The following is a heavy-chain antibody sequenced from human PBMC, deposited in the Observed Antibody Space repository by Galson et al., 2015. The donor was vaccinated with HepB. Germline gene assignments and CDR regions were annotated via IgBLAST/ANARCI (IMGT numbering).Heavy chain of an antibody. CDR2: INQDGSEK. Sequence: FSSYAMSWVRQAPGKGLEWVANINQDGSEKYYVGSVKGRFTISRDNAKNSLYLQMNSLGPEDTAMYYCAGAIGGGYWGQGTLVTVSS. CDR3: AGAIGGGY. J-gene: IGHJ4*02. CDR1: FSSYA. V-gene: IGHV3-7*03. D-gene: IGHD2/OR15-2a*01.